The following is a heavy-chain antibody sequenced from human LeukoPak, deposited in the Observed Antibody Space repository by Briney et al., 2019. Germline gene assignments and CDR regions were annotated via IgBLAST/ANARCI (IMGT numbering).Heavy chain of an antibody. CDR3: ARAKHDYDFWSGYNRPFYYYYYMDV. Sequence: SETLSLTCAVYGGSFSGYYWSWIRQPPGKGLEWIGEINHSGSTNYNPSLKSRVTISVDTSKNQFSLKLSSVTAADTAVYYCARAKHDYDFWSGYNRPFYYYYYMDVWGKGTTVTVSS. CDR2: INHSGST. J-gene: IGHJ6*03. CDR1: GGSFSGYY. D-gene: IGHD3-3*01. V-gene: IGHV4-34*01.